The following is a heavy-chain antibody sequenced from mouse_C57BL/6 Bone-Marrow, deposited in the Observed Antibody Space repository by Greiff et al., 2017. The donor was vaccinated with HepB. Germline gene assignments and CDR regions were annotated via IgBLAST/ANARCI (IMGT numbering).Heavy chain of an antibody. D-gene: IGHD4-1*01. CDR1: GYTFTSYW. Sequence: QVQLQQSGAELVMPGASVKLSCKASGYTFTSYWMHWVKQRPGQGLEWIGEIDPSDSYTNYNQKFKGKSTLTVDKSSSTAYMQLSSLTSEDSAVYYCARLGTLFDYWGQGTTLTVSS. CDR3: ARLGTLFDY. V-gene: IGHV1-69*01. CDR2: IDPSDSYT. J-gene: IGHJ2*01.